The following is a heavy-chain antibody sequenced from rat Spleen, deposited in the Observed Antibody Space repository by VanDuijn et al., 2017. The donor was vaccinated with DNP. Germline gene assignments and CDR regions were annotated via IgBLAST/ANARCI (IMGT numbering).Heavy chain of an antibody. D-gene: IGHD1-1*01. Sequence: EVRLVESGGGLVQPGRSLKLSCAASGFTFSDYNMAWVRQAPTKGLEWVASINTDGDTTYYPDSVKGRFTVSRDNAKSTLYLQMDSLRSEDTATYYCARPLYYYSDQGFAYWGQGTLATVSS. CDR1: GFTFSDYN. J-gene: IGHJ3*01. V-gene: IGHV5-25*01. CDR2: INTDGDTT. CDR3: ARPLYYYSDQGFAY.